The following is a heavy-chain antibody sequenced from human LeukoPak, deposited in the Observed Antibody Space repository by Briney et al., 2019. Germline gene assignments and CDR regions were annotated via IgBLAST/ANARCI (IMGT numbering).Heavy chain of an antibody. CDR3: ARDLGLRGVTNWFDP. Sequence: GASVKVSCKASGYTFTSYGISWVRQAPGQGLEWMGWISAYNGNTNYAQKLQGRVTMTRDTSTSTVYMELSSLRSEDTALYYCARDLGLRGVTNWFDPWGQGTLVTVSS. CDR1: GYTFTSYG. D-gene: IGHD3-10*01. CDR2: ISAYNGNT. V-gene: IGHV1-18*01. J-gene: IGHJ5*02.